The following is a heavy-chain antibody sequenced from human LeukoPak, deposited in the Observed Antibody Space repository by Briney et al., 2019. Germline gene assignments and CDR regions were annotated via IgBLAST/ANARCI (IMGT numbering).Heavy chain of an antibody. J-gene: IGHJ5*02. CDR1: GGSVSNYY. CDR3: ARGMAEAYDYNWFDP. Sequence: SETLSLPCTVSGGSVSNYYWSWVRQPAGKGLEWIGRIYGSGTTRYNPSLQSRVTMSVDVSENQFSLKLTSMTAADTAVYFCARGMAEAYDYNWFDPWGQGILVTVSS. D-gene: IGHD5-12*01. CDR2: IYGSGTT. V-gene: IGHV4-4*07.